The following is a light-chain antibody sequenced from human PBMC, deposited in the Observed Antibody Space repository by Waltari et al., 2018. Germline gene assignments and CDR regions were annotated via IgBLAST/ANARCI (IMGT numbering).Light chain of an antibody. CDR1: SSDVGNYNL. CDR3: CSYAAYSPVL. V-gene: IGLV2-23*01. Sequence: QSALTQPASVSGSPGQSITISCTGTSSDVGNYNLVSWYQQHPGKAPQLIICEGSKRPSGVFKRFSGSKFGNTASLTISGLQAEDEADYYCCSYAAYSPVLFGGGTKVTVL. CDR2: EGS. J-gene: IGLJ2*01.